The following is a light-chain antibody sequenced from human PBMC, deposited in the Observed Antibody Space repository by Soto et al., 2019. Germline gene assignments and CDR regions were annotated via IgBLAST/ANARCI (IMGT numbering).Light chain of an antibody. J-gene: IGLJ2*01. CDR2: EVR. Sequence: QSALTQPASVSGSPGQSITISCAGTMRDVGAYNLVSWYQQHPGRAPQLIIYEVRNRPSGISFRFSGSKSGNTASLTISGLQAEDEADYYCQTWGTGFQFFGGGTKLTVL. CDR1: MRDVGAYNL. V-gene: IGLV2-14*01. CDR3: QTWGTGFQF.